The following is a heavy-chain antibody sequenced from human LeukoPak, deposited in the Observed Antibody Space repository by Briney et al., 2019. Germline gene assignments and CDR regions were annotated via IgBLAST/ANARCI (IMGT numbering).Heavy chain of an antibody. V-gene: IGHV3-21*01. J-gene: IGHJ4*02. Sequence: GGSLRLSCAASGFTFSSYSMNWVRQAPGKGLEWVSSISSSSSYIYYADSVKGRFTISRDNAKNTLYLQMNSLRAEDTAVYYCARAPTKPAFDYWGQGTLVTVSS. CDR2: ISSSSSYI. CDR3: ARAPTKPAFDY. CDR1: GFTFSSYS.